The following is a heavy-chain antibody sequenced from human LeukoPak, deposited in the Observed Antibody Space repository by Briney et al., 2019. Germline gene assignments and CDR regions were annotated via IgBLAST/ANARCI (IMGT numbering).Heavy chain of an antibody. CDR2: IKSDGTSI. V-gene: IGHV3-74*01. CDR1: GFTFTSYW. J-gene: IGHJ4*02. CDR3: ARGMFGGYCTDY. D-gene: IGHD3-3*01. Sequence: HPGGSLRLSCAASGFTFTSYWIHWVRQAPGKGLVWVSRIKSDGTSINYADSVKGRFTISRDNTKNTVYLQMNSLTAEDTAVYYCARGMFGGYCTDYWGQGTLVTVSS.